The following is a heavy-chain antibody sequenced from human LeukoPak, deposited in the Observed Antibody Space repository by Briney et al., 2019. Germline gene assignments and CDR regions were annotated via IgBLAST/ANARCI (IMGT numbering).Heavy chain of an antibody. V-gene: IGHV1-2*02. CDR2: INPNSGGT. CDR3: ARSIGESGLHDAFDI. J-gene: IGHJ3*02. Sequence: ASVKVSCKASGYTFTGYYMHWVRQAPGQGLEWMGWINPNSGGTNYAQKFQGRVTMTRDTSISTAYMELSRLRSDDTAVYYCARSIGESGLHDAFDIWGQGTMVTVSS. D-gene: IGHD6-6*01. CDR1: GYTFTGYY.